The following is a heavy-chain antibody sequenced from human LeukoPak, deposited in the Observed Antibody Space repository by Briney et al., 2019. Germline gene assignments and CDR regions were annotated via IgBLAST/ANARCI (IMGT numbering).Heavy chain of an antibody. CDR1: GGSISSGDYY. CDR2: IYYSGSI. V-gene: IGHV4-30-4*08. Sequence: SETLSLTCTVSGGSISSGDYYWSWIRQPPGKGLEWIGYIYYSGSIYYNPSLKSRVTISVDTSKNQFSLKLSSVTAADTAVYYCARGRYCSSTSCYIPHDAFDIWGQGTMVTVSS. D-gene: IGHD2-2*02. CDR3: ARGRYCSSTSCYIPHDAFDI. J-gene: IGHJ3*02.